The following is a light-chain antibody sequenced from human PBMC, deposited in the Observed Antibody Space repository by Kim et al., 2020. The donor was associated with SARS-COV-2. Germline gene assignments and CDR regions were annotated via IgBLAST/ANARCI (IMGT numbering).Light chain of an antibody. CDR2: GAS. CDR1: QYIYTW. Sequence: SASVGDRVTISCRASQYIYTWLAWYQQQPGKAPKLLIYGASNLQPGVPPRFSASGSGTDFTLTISRLQPEDFATYYCQQLNTYPLTFGGGTKLEI. J-gene: IGKJ4*01. V-gene: IGKV1-12*01. CDR3: QQLNTYPLT.